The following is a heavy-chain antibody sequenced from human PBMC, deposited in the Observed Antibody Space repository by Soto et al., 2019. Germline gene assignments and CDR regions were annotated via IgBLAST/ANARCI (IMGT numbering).Heavy chain of an antibody. CDR1: GFTFSSDA. CDR3: ARDLSTALVLFDY. J-gene: IGHJ4*02. V-gene: IGHV3-30-3*01. D-gene: IGHD5-18*01. CDR2: IAHDGSNK. Sequence: GGSLRLSCAASGFTFSSDAMHWVRQAPGKGLEWVAGIAHDGSNKHYGDSVKGRVTISRDNSKNTLYLQMNSLRAEDTAVYYCARDLSTALVLFDYWGQGTLVTVSS.